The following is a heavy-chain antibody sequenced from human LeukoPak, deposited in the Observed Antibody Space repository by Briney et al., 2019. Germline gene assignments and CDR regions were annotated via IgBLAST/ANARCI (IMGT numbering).Heavy chain of an antibody. CDR1: GYSITSHS. CDR3: AVSGYGSTDS. Sequence: SETLSLTCTVSGYSITSHSWSWIRLPPGKGLEWIGYIHSSGSTSYSPSLESRVTITRDTSKNQFSLKMTAVTAADTAVYYCAVSGYGSTDSWGQGTLVTVSS. J-gene: IGHJ4*02. V-gene: IGHV4-59*03. D-gene: IGHD3-10*01. CDR2: IHSSGST.